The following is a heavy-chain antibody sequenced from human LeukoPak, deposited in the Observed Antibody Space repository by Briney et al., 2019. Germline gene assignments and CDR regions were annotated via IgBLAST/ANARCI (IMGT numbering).Heavy chain of an antibody. CDR2: IYSSGVT. V-gene: IGHV4-4*07. J-gene: IGHJ6*04. CDR3: VRWASHYFYFSFDV. CDR1: GDSMSDFY. Sequence: SETLSLTCTVSGDSMSDFYWSWVRLSAPKGLEWIGRIYSSGVTDYNPALKSRVTMSVDMSKSQFSLEMNSVTAADTAVYFCVRWASHYFYFSFDVWGKGTTVTVSS. D-gene: IGHD2/OR15-2a*01.